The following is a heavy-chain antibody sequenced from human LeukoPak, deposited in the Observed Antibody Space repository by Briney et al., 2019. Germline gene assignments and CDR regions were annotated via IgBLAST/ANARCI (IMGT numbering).Heavy chain of an antibody. CDR1: GITFSSYA. CDR3: AKRIGDY. D-gene: IGHD2-15*01. Sequence: GGSLRLSCAASGITFSSYAMSWVRQAPGKGLEWVSTISDSGGSTYYADSVKGRFTISRNNSGSTLYLQMNSLRVEDTAVYYCAKRIGDYWGQGTLVTVSS. J-gene: IGHJ4*02. V-gene: IGHV3-23*01. CDR2: ISDSGGST.